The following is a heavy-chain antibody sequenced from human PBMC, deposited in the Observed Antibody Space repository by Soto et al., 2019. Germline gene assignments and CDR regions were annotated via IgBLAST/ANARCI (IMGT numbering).Heavy chain of an antibody. J-gene: IGHJ4*02. D-gene: IGHD6-13*01. V-gene: IGHV3-21*01. CDR1: GFTFSSYS. CDR3: GRNNSGYSSSFDY. Sequence: EVQLVESGGGLVKPGGSLRLSCAASGFTFSSYSMNWVRQDPGKGLEWVSSISSSSSYIYYADSVKGRFTISRDNAKNSLYRQMNSLRAEDTAVYYCGRNNSGYSSSFDYWGQVTPVTVSS. CDR2: ISSSSSYI.